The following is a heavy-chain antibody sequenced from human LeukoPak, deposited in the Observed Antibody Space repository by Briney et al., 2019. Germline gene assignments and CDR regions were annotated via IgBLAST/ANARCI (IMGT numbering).Heavy chain of an antibody. CDR2: IKQDGSEK. D-gene: IGHD1-26*01. Sequence: GGSLRLSCAASGFTFSSYWMSWVRQAPGKGLEWVANIKQDGSEKYYVDSVKGRFTISRDNAKNSLYLQMNSLRAEDTAVYYCATISGSFEYLDYWGQGTLVTVPS. J-gene: IGHJ4*02. V-gene: IGHV3-7*01. CDR3: ATISGSFEYLDY. CDR1: GFTFSSYW.